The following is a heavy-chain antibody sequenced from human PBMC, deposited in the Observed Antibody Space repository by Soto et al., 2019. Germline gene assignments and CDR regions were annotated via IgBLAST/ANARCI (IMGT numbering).Heavy chain of an antibody. CDR2: ISYDGSNK. D-gene: IGHD2-15*01. CDR1: GYTFSRYG. V-gene: IGHV3-30*18. CDR3: AKEAPQMSGGSCFDY. Sequence: QVELVESGGGVVQPGRSLRLSCAASGYTFSRYGMHWVRQAPGKGLEWVAVISYDGSNKYYADSVKGRFTISRDNSKNTLYLQMNSLRAEDTAVYYCAKEAPQMSGGSCFDYWGQGTLVTVSS. J-gene: IGHJ4*02.